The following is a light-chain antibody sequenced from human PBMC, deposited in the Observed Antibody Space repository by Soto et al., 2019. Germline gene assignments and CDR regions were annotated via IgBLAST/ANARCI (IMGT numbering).Light chain of an antibody. CDR2: EVT. J-gene: IGLJ1*01. Sequence: QSALTQPPSASGSPGQSVTISCTGTSSDVGGYNYVSWYKQHPGKAPKLMIYEVTKRPSGVPDRFSGSKSGNTASLTVSGLQAEDEADYYCSSYAGSNNLYGFGTGTKLTVL. CDR3: SSYAGSNNLYG. CDR1: SSDVGGYNY. V-gene: IGLV2-8*01.